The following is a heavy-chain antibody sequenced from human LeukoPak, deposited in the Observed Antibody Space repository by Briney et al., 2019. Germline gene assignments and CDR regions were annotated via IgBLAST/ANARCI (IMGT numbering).Heavy chain of an antibody. V-gene: IGHV4-34*01. J-gene: IGHJ4*02. CDR1: GGSFSGYY. Sequence: SETLSLTCAVYGGSFSGYYWSWIRQPPGKGLEWIGEINHSGSTNYNPSLKSRVTISVDTSKNQFSLKLSSVTAADTAVYYCARTTHMAGLAYWGQGTLVTVSS. D-gene: IGHD1-1*01. CDR3: ARTTHMAGLAY. CDR2: INHSGST.